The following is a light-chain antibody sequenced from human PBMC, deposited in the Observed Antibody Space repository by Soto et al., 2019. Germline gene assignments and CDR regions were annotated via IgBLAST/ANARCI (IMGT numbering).Light chain of an antibody. V-gene: IGKV3-11*01. CDR2: AAS. Sequence: IVLTRPPATLSLSPVKRASLSCMASQNISNYLIWYQQKPGQAPRLLIYAASNRATGIPDRFSGSGSGTDFTLTISSLQSEDFATYYCLQHNSYPWTFGQGTKVDIK. CDR1: QNISNY. J-gene: IGKJ1*01. CDR3: LQHNSYPWT.